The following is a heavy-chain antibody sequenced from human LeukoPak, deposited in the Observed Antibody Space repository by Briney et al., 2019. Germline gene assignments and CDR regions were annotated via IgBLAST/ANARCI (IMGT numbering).Heavy chain of an antibody. D-gene: IGHD6-19*01. CDR2: ISGSGGST. CDR3: AKGKGSSGWYD. V-gene: IGHV3-23*01. CDR1: GFTFSSYA. J-gene: IGHJ4*02. Sequence: GGSLRLSCAASGFTFSSYAMSWVRQAPGKGLEWVSAISGSGGSTYYADSVKGRFTISRDNSKNTLYLQMTSLRAEDTALYYCAKGKGSSGWYDWDQGTLVTVSS.